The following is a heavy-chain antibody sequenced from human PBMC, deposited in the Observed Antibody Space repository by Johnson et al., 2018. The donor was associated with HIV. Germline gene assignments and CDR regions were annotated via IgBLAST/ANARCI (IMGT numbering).Heavy chain of an antibody. Sequence: VQLVESGGGLVQPGGSLRLSCAASGFTVSSNYMSWVRQAPGKGLEWVSTISGSGGSTYYADSVKGRFTISRDNSKNTLYLQMNRLRAEDTAVYYCAKVGSGYSSSSWGQGTMVTVSS. V-gene: IGHV3-23*04. CDR3: AKVGSGYSSSS. CDR2: ISGSGGST. D-gene: IGHD6-13*01. J-gene: IGHJ3*01. CDR1: GFTVSSNY.